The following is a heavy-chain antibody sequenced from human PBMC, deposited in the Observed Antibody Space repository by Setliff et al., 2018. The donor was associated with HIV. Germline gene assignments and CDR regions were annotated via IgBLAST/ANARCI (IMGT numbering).Heavy chain of an antibody. V-gene: IGHV4-39*01. CDR2: IYYSGST. CDR3: ARQAIFGYYDSSGYLDY. D-gene: IGHD3-22*01. CDR1: GGSISSGSYY. J-gene: IGHJ4*02. Sequence: SQTLALTCTVSGGSISSGSYYWGWLRQPPGKGLGWIGSIYYSGSTYYNPSLQSRVTISVDTSKNLFSLRLSSVTASDTAVYYCARQAIFGYYDSSGYLDYWGQGTLVTVSS.